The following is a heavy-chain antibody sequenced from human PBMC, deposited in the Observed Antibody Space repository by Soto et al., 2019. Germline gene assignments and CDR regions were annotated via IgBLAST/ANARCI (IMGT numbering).Heavy chain of an antibody. CDR3: ATPGYPCGGSGYYYEMDV. CDR2: HFPGDSDT. Sequence: GESLKLSFKAPGFILQTYCIAWVRHMPGKGLEWTRGHFPGDSDTNYSPSCDGQVTISAGRSTSTAYVQRDSMSAKDSARYYWATPGYPCGGSGYYYEMDVWGQGTTVTVSS. J-gene: IGHJ6*02. CDR1: GFILQTYC. D-gene: IGHD2-2*01. V-gene: IGHV5-51*01.